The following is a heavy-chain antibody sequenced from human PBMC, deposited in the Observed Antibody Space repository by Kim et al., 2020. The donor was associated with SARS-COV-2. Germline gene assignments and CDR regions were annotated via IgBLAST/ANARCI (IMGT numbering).Heavy chain of an antibody. CDR3: ARARTLSRITMVRGVKESLEWHGMDV. J-gene: IGHJ6*02. V-gene: IGHV4-59*13. D-gene: IGHD3-10*01. Sequence: SETLSLTCTVSGGSISSYYWSWIRQPPGKGLEWIGYIYYSGSTNYNPSLKSRVTISVDTSKNQFSLKLSSVTAADTAVYYCARARTLSRITMVRGVKESLEWHGMDVWGQGTTVTVSS. CDR1: GGSISSYY. CDR2: IYYSGST.